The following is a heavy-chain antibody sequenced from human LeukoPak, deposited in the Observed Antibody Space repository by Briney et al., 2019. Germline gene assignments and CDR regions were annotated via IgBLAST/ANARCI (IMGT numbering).Heavy chain of an antibody. CDR1: GFTFSSYW. V-gene: IGHV3-7*01. D-gene: IGHD6-13*01. CDR2: IKQDGSEK. Sequence: PGGSLRLSCAASGFTFSSYWMSWVRQAPGKGLEWVANIKQDGSEKYYVDSVKGRFTISRDNAKNSLYLQMNSLRAEDTAVYYCASGLGSSWYYYYYYMDVWGKGTTVTVSS. CDR3: ASGLGSSWYYYYYYMDV. J-gene: IGHJ6*03.